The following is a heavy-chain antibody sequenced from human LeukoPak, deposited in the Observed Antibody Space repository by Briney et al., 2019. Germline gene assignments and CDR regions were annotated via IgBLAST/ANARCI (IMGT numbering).Heavy chain of an antibody. V-gene: IGHV1-24*01. CDR1: GYTLTELS. J-gene: IGHJ4*02. CDR2: FDPEDGET. D-gene: IGHD3-9*01. Sequence: ASVKVSCTVSGYTLTELSMHWVRQAPGKGLEWMGGFDPEDGETIYAQKFQGRVTMTEDTSTDTAYMELSSLRSEDTAVYYCATGVFSHRPSEYYDILTGKKTGYYFDYWGQGTLVTVSS. CDR3: ATGVFSHRPSEYYDILTGKKTGYYFDY.